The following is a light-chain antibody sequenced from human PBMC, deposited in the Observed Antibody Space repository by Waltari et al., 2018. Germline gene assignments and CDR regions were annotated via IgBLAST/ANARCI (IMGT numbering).Light chain of an antibody. Sequence: QSALTQPASVSGSPGQSITISCTGTSSDDGGYKYVSWYHQHPGKAPKVMIYDVSKLPSGVSNRFSGSKSGNTVSLTISGLQAEDEADYYCSSYTSSNTWVFGGGTKLTVL. J-gene: IGLJ3*02. CDR3: SSYTSSNTWV. CDR1: SSDDGGYKY. CDR2: DVS. V-gene: IGLV2-14*01.